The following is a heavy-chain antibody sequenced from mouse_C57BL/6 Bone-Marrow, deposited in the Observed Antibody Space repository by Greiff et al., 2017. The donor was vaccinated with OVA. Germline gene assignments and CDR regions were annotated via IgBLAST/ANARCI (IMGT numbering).Heavy chain of an antibody. CDR1: GYSFTGYY. J-gene: IGHJ4*01. CDR3: ARRWLLPYAMDY. D-gene: IGHD2-3*01. V-gene: IGHV1-42*01. Sequence: VQLQQPGAELVKPGASVKMSCKASGYSFTGYYMNWVKQSPEKSLEWIGEINPSTGGTTYNQKFKAKATLTVDKSSSTAYMQLKSLTSEDSAVYYCARRWLLPYAMDYWGQGTSVTVSS. CDR2: INPSTGGT.